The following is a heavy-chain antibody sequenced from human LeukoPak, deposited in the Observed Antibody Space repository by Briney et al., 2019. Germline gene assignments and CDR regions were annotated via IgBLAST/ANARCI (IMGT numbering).Heavy chain of an antibody. CDR1: GYTFTGYY. V-gene: IGHV1-18*04. CDR3: VKHRAFLEEHLGRLGGFDI. Sequence: RGASVKVSCKASGYTFTGYYMHWVRQAPGQGLEWVGWVSGNNNNADYAEKFQDRVAMTTDTSTTTAYMDLRSLTSDDTAVYYCVKHRAFLEEHLGRLGGFDIWGQGTLVTVSS. CDR2: VSGNNNNA. J-gene: IGHJ3*02. D-gene: IGHD4-23*01.